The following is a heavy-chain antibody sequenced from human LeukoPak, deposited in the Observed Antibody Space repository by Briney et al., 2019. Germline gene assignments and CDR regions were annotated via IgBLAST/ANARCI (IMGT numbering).Heavy chain of an antibody. D-gene: IGHD1-26*01. CDR3: ARVVGRYYKVDY. CDR1: GRSFSGYY. CDR2: INHSGST. V-gene: IGHV4-34*01. Sequence: SETLSLTCAVYGRSFSGYYWSWIRQSPGKGLEWIGEINHSGSTNYNPSLKSRVIISVDTSKNQFSLKLRSVTAADTAVYYCARVVGRYYKVDYWGQGTLVTVSS. J-gene: IGHJ4*02.